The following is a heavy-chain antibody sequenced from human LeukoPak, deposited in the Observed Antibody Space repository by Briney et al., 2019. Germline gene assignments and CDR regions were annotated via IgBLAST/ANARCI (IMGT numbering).Heavy chain of an antibody. V-gene: IGHV3-23*01. CDR1: GFTFSSYG. Sequence: SGGSLRLSCAASGFTFSSYGMSWVRQAPGEGLEWVSAISGSGGSTYYADSVKGRFTISRDNSKNTLYLQMNSLRAEDTAVYYCARDQTKWEPLRRRDYYYMDVWGKGTTVTVSS. D-gene: IGHD1-26*01. CDR2: ISGSGGST. CDR3: ARDQTKWEPLRRRDYYYMDV. J-gene: IGHJ6*03.